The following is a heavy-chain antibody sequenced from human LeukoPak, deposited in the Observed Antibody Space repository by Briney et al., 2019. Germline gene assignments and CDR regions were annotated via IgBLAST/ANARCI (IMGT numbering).Heavy chain of an antibody. V-gene: IGHV1-69*05. CDR1: GGTFSSYA. CDR2: IIPIFGTA. Sequence: GASVKVSCKASGGTFSSYAISWVRQAPGQGLEWMGGIIPIFGTANYAQKFQGRVTITTDESTSTAYMELSSLRSEDTAVYYCARLDDIANWNYDYWGQGTLVTVSS. CDR3: ARLDDIANWNYDY. D-gene: IGHD1-7*01. J-gene: IGHJ4*02.